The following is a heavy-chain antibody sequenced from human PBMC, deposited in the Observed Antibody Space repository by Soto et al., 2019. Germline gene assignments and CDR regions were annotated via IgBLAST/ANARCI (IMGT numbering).Heavy chain of an antibody. D-gene: IGHD6-13*01. J-gene: IGHJ5*02. V-gene: IGHV4-4*07. CDR1: GGSISSYY. CDR3: AREMGYSSSWYNWFDP. Sequence: QVQLQESGPGLVKPSETLSLTCTVSGGSISSYYWSWVRQPAGEGLEWIGRIYTSGSTNYNRSLKSRVTMSVDTSKNQFPRKLSSVTAADTAVYYCAREMGYSSSWYNWFDPWGQGTLVTVSS. CDR2: IYTSGST.